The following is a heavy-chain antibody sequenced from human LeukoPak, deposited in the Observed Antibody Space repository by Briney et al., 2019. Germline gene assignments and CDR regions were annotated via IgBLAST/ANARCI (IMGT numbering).Heavy chain of an antibody. J-gene: IGHJ4*02. CDR1: GFTFSGYE. CDR3: ARGTGYSGYDLLDY. CDR2: ISSRSSTI. V-gene: IGHV3-48*03. Sequence: GGSLRLSCAASGFTFSGYEMDWVRQAPGQGLEWVSSISSRSSTIYYTDPVKGRFTISRDNAKNSVYLQMNSLRAEDTAVYYCARGTGYSGYDLLDYWGQGTLVTVSS. D-gene: IGHD5-12*01.